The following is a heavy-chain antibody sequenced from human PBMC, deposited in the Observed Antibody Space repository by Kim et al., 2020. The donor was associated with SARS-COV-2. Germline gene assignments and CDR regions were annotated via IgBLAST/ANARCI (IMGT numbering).Heavy chain of an antibody. J-gene: IGHJ5*02. V-gene: IGHV3-30*02. Sequence: DGSNRNYADSVKGRFTISRDNSKNTLYLEMNSLRREDTATYYCAIDQWASTWGQGTLVTVSS. CDR2: DGSNR. D-gene: IGHD1-26*01. CDR3: AIDQWAST.